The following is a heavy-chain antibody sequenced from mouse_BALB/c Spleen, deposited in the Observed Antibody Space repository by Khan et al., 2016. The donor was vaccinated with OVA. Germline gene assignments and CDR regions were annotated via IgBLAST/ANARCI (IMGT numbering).Heavy chain of an antibody. J-gene: IGHJ3*01. CDR3: AREWGSWFPY. CDR1: GYIFIDYN. Sequence: VQLQHSGTELARPGASVKLSCKASGYIFIDYNINWVKQRTGQGLEWIGEISPGSGNTYYNEKFKGKATLTADKSSSTAYMQLSSLTSEDSAVYVCAREWGSWFPYWGQGTLVTVSA. V-gene: IGHV1-77*01. CDR2: ISPGSGNT. D-gene: IGHD1-3*01.